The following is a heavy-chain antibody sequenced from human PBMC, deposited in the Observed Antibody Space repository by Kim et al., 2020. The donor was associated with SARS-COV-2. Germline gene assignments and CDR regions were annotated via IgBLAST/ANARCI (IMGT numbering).Heavy chain of an antibody. D-gene: IGHD3-10*01. V-gene: IGHV3-30*18. CDR2: ISYDGSNK. Sequence: GGSLRLSCAASGFTFSSYGMHWVRQAPGKGLEWVAVISYDGSNKYYADSVKGRFTISRDNSKNTLYLQMNSLRAEDTAVYYCAKVVALWFGELLSERQANNDYWGQGTLVTVSS. CDR3: AKVVALWFGELLSERQANNDY. J-gene: IGHJ4*02. CDR1: GFTFSSYG.